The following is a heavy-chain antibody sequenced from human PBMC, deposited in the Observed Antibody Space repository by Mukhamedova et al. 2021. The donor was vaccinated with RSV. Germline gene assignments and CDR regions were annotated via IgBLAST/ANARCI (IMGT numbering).Heavy chain of an antibody. CDR3: ARGGRTMEVVPAAIFLRDAFVI. Sequence: GLEWIGEINHSGSTNYNPSLKSRVTISVDTSKNRFSLKLSPVTAADTAVYYCARGGRTMEVVPAAIFLRDAFVIWGQGTMVTVSS. D-gene: IGHD2-2*01. CDR2: INHSGST. J-gene: IGHJ3*02. V-gene: IGHV4-34*01.